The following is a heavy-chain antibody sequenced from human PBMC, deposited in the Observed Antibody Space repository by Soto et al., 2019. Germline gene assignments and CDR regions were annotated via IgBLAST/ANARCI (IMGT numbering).Heavy chain of an antibody. V-gene: IGHV1-18*04. D-gene: IGHD6-13*01. J-gene: IGHJ6*02. Sequence: QVQLVQSGAEVKKPGASVKVSCKASGYTFTSYGISWVRQAPGQGLEWMGWISAYNGNTNYAQKLQGRVTMTTDTSTSTAYMELRSLRSDDTAVYYCARERGYSSSWYVHYYYYCMDVCGQGTTVTVSS. CDR2: ISAYNGNT. CDR1: GYTFTSYG. CDR3: ARERGYSSSWYVHYYYYCMDV.